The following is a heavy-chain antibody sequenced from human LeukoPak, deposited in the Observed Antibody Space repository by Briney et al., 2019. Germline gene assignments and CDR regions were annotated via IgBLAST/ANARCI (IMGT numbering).Heavy chain of an antibody. V-gene: IGHV3-23*01. D-gene: IGHD3-10*01. CDR2: ISGGGRNI. Sequence: GGSLRLSCTASGFILSSFDISWVRQTPGKGLEWVSSISGGGRNIYYADSVKGHFTISRDNSKNTLYLQMNSLRVEDTAVYYCARGSGSNWFDPWGQGTLVTVSS. J-gene: IGHJ5*02. CDR1: GFILSSFD. CDR3: ARGSGSNWFDP.